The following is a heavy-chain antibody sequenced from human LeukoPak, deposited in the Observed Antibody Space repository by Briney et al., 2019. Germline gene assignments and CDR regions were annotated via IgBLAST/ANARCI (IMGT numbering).Heavy chain of an antibody. CDR2: FDPEDGET. CDR1: GYTLTELS. D-gene: IGHD3-10*01. V-gene: IGHV1-24*01. J-gene: IGHJ4*02. CDR3: ATMTMVRGLPFDY. Sequence: ASVKVSCKVAGYTLTELSMHWVRQAPGKGLEWMGGFDPEDGETIYAQKFQGRVTMTEDTSTDTAYMELSSLRSEDTAVYYCATMTMVRGLPFDYWGQGTLVTVSS.